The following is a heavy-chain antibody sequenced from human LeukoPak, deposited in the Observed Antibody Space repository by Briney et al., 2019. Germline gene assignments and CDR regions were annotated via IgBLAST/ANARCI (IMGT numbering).Heavy chain of an antibody. D-gene: IGHD3-3*01. V-gene: IGHV4-61*01. Sequence: SETLSLTCTVSGGSISSSSYYWSWIRQPPGKGLEWIGYIYYSGSTNYNPSLKSRVTISVDTSKNQFSLKLSSVTAADTAVYYCARVSNYDFWSGTYYFDYWGQGTLVTVSS. CDR1: GGSISSSSYY. CDR3: ARVSNYDFWSGTYYFDY. J-gene: IGHJ4*02. CDR2: IYYSGST.